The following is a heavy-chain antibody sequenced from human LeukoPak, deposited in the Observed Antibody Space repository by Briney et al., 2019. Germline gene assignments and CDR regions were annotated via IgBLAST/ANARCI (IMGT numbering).Heavy chain of an antibody. J-gene: IGHJ4*02. CDR2: IYYSGRY. V-gene: IGHV4-31*03. CDR3: ARGRQVSGSPICDD. D-gene: IGHD3-10*01. Sequence: SETLSLTCTVSGGSISSGGYYWSWIRPHPGKGLEWVRYIYYSGRYYSHPSLRSRATFSVDTSKNQFSQKPSSGTAADIAVYYCARGRQVSGSPICDDWGQGTLVTVPS. CDR1: GGSISSGGYY.